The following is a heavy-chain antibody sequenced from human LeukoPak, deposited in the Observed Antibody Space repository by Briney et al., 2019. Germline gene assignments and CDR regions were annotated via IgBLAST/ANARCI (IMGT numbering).Heavy chain of an antibody. Sequence: GGSLTLSCAPSGFTLASEGMRCVRHAPRGWLGWVSSIIGRVGNTFYTDSVTGRPTTSRDTSKNTLYLQMNSLRAEDTAVYYCAKGPIPFPIIVVVPAAIIAGYFDYWGQGTLVTVS. V-gene: IGHV3-23*01. CDR1: GFTLASEG. D-gene: IGHD2-2*02. J-gene: IGHJ4*02. CDR3: AKGPIPFPIIVVVPAAIIAGYFDY. CDR2: IIGRVGNT.